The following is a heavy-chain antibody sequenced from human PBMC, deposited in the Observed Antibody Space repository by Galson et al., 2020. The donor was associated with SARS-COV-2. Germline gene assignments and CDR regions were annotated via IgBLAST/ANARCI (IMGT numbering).Heavy chain of an antibody. CDR1: GGSISSYY. D-gene: IGHD3-22*01. CDR2: IYYSGST. J-gene: IGHJ6*02. V-gene: IGHV4-59*12. CDR3: AREPYYYDRSGPYYYYYGMDV. Sequence: SETLYLTCTVSGGSISSYYWTWIRQPPGKGLEWIGYIYYSGSTNYNPSLKSRVTISVDKSKNQFSLKLSSVTAADTAVYYCAREPYYYDRSGPYYYYYGMDVWGQGTTVTVSS.